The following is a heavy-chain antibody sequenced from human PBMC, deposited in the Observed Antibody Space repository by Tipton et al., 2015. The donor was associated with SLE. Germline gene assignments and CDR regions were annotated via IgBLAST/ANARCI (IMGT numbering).Heavy chain of an antibody. CDR1: GASIRSLY. Sequence: GLVKPSETLSLTCTVSGASIRSLYWSWIRQPPGKGLEWIGDILDSGSTNYNPSLKSRVTMSVDTSKNQFSLKLTSVTAADTAVYYCARARYSTSIGDFDYWGQGTLVTVSS. J-gene: IGHJ4*02. CDR2: ILDSGST. D-gene: IGHD6-13*01. CDR3: ARARYSTSIGDFDY. V-gene: IGHV4-59*11.